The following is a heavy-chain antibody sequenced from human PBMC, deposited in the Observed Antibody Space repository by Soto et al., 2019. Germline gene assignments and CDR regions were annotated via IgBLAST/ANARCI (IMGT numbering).Heavy chain of an antibody. CDR3: AREDGGTMVRGVTAFDI. CDR2: IYYSGST. J-gene: IGHJ3*02. Sequence: SETLSLTCTVSGGSISSGDYYWSWIRQPPGKGLEWIGYIYYSGSTYYNPSLKSRVTISVDTSKNQFSLKLSSVTAADTAVYYGAREDGGTMVRGVTAFDIWGQGTMVT. V-gene: IGHV4-30-4*01. CDR1: GGSISSGDYY. D-gene: IGHD3-10*01.